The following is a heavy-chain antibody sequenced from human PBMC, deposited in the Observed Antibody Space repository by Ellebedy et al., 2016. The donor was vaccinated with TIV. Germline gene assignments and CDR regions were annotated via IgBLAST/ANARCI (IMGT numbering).Heavy chain of an antibody. J-gene: IGHJ5*02. CDR3: ARAYCSGGSCYSHGNWFDP. V-gene: IGHV1-69*13. CDR2: IIPIFGTA. CDR1: GGTFSSYA. Sequence: SVKVSXXASGGTFSSYAISWVRQAPRQGLEWMGGIIPIFGTANYAQKFQGRVTITADESTSTAYMELSSLRSEDTAVYYCARAYCSGGSCYSHGNWFDPWGQGTLVTVSS. D-gene: IGHD2-15*01.